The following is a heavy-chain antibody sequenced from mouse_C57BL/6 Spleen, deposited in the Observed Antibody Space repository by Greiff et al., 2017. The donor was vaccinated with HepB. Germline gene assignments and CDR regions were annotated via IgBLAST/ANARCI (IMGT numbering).Heavy chain of an antibody. J-gene: IGHJ4*01. CDR1: GYTFTSYW. D-gene: IGHD2-4*01. Sequence: VQLQQPGAELVRPGSSVKLSCKASGYTFTSYWMHWVKQRPIQGLEWIGNIDPSDSETHYNQKFKDKATLTVDKSSSTAYMQLSSLTSEDSAVYYCARGCAYDYDAYAMDYWGQGTSVTVSS. V-gene: IGHV1-52*01. CDR3: ARGCAYDYDAYAMDY. CDR2: IDPSDSET.